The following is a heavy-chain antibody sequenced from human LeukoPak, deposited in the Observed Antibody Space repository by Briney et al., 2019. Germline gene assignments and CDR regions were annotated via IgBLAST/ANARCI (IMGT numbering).Heavy chain of an antibody. CDR2: ISYDGSNK. V-gene: IGHV3-30*04. Sequence: PGRSLRLSCAASGFTFSSYAMHWVRQAPGKGLEWVAVISYDGSNKYYADSVKGRFTISRDNSKNTLYLQMNSLRAEDTAVYYCARGVGLLAPPYFDYWGQGTLVTVSS. CDR1: GFTFSSYA. D-gene: IGHD3-10*01. J-gene: IGHJ4*02. CDR3: ARGVGLLAPPYFDY.